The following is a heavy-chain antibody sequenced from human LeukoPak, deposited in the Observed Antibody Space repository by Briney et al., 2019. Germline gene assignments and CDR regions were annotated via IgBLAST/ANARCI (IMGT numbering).Heavy chain of an antibody. CDR2: IIPIFGTA. CDR1: GGTFSSYA. Sequence: SVKVSCKASGGTFSSYAISWVRQAPGQGLEWMGGIIPIFGTANYAQKFQGRVTITADESTSTAYMELSSLRSEDTAVHYCAREASIAARWFDPWGQGTLVTVSS. CDR3: AREASIAARWFDP. D-gene: IGHD6-6*01. J-gene: IGHJ5*02. V-gene: IGHV1-69*13.